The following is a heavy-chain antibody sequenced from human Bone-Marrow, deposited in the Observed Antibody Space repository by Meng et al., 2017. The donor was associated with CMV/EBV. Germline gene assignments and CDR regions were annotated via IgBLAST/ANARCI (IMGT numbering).Heavy chain of an antibody. CDR2: IWYDGSNK. J-gene: IGHJ6*02. CDR3: AKDRDPIDYYGMDV. V-gene: IGHV3-33*06. D-gene: IGHD3-16*02. CDR1: GFTFSSYG. Sequence: GESLKISCAASGFTFSSYGMHWVRQAPGKGLEWVAVIWYDGSNKYYADSVKGRFTISRDNSKNTLYLQMNSLRAEDTAGYYCAKDRDPIDYYGMDVWGQGTTVTVSS.